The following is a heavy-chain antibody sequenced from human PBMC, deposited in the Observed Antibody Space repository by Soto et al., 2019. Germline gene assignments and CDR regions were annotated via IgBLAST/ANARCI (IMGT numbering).Heavy chain of an antibody. D-gene: IGHD1-26*01. CDR3: CPRLAYYLDY. J-gene: IGHJ4*02. CDR1: GYRFTSQW. V-gene: IGHV5-51*01. CDR2: IYPDDSDT. Sequence: GESLKISCKGSGYRFTSQWIGWVRQMPGKGLEWMGIIYPDDSDTRYSPSFQGQVTISVDKSISTAYLQWSSLKASDTAMYYCCPRLAYYLDYWGQGTLVTVSS.